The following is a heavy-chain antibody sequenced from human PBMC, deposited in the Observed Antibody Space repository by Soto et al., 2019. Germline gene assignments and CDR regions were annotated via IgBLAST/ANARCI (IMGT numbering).Heavy chain of an antibody. Sequence: QVQLQESGPGLVKPSETLSLTCTVSGGSISSYYWSWIRQPPGKGLEWIGYIYYSGSTNDNPYLKSRVPISVDTSKNQFSLKLSSVTAADTAVYYCARDGLWFGEGMDVWGQGTTVTVSS. D-gene: IGHD3-10*01. CDR1: GGSISSYY. CDR2: IYYSGST. J-gene: IGHJ6*02. CDR3: ARDGLWFGEGMDV. V-gene: IGHV4-59*01.